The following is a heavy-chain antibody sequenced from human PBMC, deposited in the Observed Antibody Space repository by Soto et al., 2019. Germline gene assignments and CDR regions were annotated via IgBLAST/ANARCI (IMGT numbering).Heavy chain of an antibody. J-gene: IGHJ5*02. Sequence: LRRFCAASGFTFGTYAMNWVRQAPGKGLEWVSGITGSGGSTYYADSVKGRFTISRDNSKNTLYLKMNSLRGDDTAVYYCAKDRSVDTRDWFDPWGQGTLVTVSS. V-gene: IGHV3-23*01. CDR1: GFTFGTYA. D-gene: IGHD5-18*01. CDR3: AKDRSVDTRDWFDP. CDR2: ITGSGGST.